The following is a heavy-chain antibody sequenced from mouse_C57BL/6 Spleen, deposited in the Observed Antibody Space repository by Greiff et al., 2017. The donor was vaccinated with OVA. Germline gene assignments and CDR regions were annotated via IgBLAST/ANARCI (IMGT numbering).Heavy chain of an antibody. J-gene: IGHJ4*01. CDR1: GFSLTSYA. CDR3: ATIYDGYYRAMDY. CDR2: ICPGGGT. D-gene: IGHD2-3*01. V-gene: IGHV2-9-1*01. Sequence: QVQLKESGPGLVAPSPSLSITCTVSGFSLTSYAISWVRQPPGKGLEWLGVICPGGGTNYNSALKSRLSSSKDNSKSQVFLKMNSLQTDDTARYYCATIYDGYYRAMDYWGQGTSVTVSS.